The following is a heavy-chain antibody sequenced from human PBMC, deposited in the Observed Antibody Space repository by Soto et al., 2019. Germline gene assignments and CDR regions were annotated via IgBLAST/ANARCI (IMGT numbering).Heavy chain of an antibody. D-gene: IGHD6-19*01. V-gene: IGHV3-33*01. CDR1: GFTFSSYG. CDR2: IWYDGSNK. Sequence: QVQLVESGGGVVQPGRSLRLSCAASGFTFSSYGMHWVRQAPGKGLEWVAVIWYDGSNKYYADSVKGRFTISRDNSKNPMYLQMNSLRAEDTAGDYCARTAVAGNWFDPWGQGTLVTVSS. CDR3: ARTAVAGNWFDP. J-gene: IGHJ5*02.